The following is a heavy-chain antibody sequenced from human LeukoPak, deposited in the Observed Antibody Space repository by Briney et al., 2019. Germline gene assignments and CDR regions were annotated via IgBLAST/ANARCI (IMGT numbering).Heavy chain of an antibody. CDR1: GGSINNYF. D-gene: IGHD1-14*01. CDR3: AIYKNAFDI. CDR2: VSYSGST. J-gene: IGHJ3*02. Sequence: PSETLSLTCTVSGGSINNYFWSWIRQPPGKGLEWIGYVSYSGSTNYNPSLKSRVTISVDTSKNQFSLKLSSVTAADTAVYYCAIYKNAFDIWGQGTMVTVSS. V-gene: IGHV4-59*12.